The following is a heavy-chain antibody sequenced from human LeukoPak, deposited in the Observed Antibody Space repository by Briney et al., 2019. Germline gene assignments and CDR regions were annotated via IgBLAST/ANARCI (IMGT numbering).Heavy chain of an antibody. CDR1: GFTFXXXX. CDR3: ARRVGATTASSWFDP. CDR2: ICVSCFST. V-gene: IGHV3-23*01. Sequence: GFTFXXXXXSXVRXXXGXGXXWXXXICVSCFSTYYRDSGKGGFTIYRDNSKNTLYLKMNSLRAEDTAVYYCARRVGATTASSWFDPWGQGTLVTVSS. J-gene: IGHJ5*02. D-gene: IGHD1-26*01.